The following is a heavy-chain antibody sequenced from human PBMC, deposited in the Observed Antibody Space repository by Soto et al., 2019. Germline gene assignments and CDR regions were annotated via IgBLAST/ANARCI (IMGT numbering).Heavy chain of an antibody. CDR1: GGSIRPYY. D-gene: IGHD6-6*01. CDR2: IYYTGST. Sequence: QVQLQQSGPGLVKPSGTLSLTCTVFGGSIRPYYWSWIRQPPGKDLEWIGYIYYTGSTNYSPSLKSRVTMPRDTSKNLLSLNLISVTAADTAVYYCARGAPLSSSFPLDYWGQGSLVAVSS. J-gene: IGHJ4*02. CDR3: ARGAPLSSSFPLDY. V-gene: IGHV4-59*12.